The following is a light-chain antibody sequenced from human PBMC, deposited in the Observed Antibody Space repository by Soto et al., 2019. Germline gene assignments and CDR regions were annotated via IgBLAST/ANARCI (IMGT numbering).Light chain of an antibody. Sequence: DIVMTQSPDSLAVSLGERATINCRSSQSLLYSSNNENYLAWYQQKPGQPPKLLIYWASTRESGVPDRFSGSGSGTDFTLTISSLQADDVAVYYCQQYYSTPWTFGQGTKVEIK. CDR2: WAS. CDR1: QSLLYSSNNENY. J-gene: IGKJ1*01. V-gene: IGKV4-1*01. CDR3: QQYYSTPWT.